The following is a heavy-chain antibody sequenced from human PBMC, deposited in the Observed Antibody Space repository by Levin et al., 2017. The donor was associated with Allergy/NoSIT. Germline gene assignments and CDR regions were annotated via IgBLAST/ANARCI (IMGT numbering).Heavy chain of an antibody. CDR1: GFTFSDYY. V-gene: IGHV3-11*01. CDR3: ARGAAVAGTREYYFDY. CDR2: ISSSGSTI. D-gene: IGHD6-19*01. Sequence: GESLKISCAASGFTFSDYYMSWIRQAPGKGLEWVSYISSSGSTIYYADSVKGRFTISRDNAKNSLYLQMNSLRAEDTAVYYWARGAAVAGTREYYFDYWGQGTLVTVSS. J-gene: IGHJ4*02.